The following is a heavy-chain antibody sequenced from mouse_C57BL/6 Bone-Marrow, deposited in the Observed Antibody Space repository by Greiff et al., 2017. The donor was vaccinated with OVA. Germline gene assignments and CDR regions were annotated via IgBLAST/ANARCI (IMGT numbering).Heavy chain of an antibody. CDR1: GFSLTSYG. CDR3: ARHASSYVDYAMDY. CDR2: IWSDGST. Sequence: VQLVESGPGLVAPSQSLSITCTVSGFSLTSYGVHWVRQPPGKGLEWLVVIWSDGSTTYNSALKSRLSISKDNSKSQVFLKMNSLQTDDTAMYYCARHASSYVDYAMDYWGQGTSVTVSS. D-gene: IGHD1-1*01. V-gene: IGHV2-6-1*01. J-gene: IGHJ4*01.